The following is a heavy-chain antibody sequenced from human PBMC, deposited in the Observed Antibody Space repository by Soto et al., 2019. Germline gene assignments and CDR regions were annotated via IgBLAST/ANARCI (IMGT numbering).Heavy chain of an antibody. Sequence: EVLLLESGGGLVQPGGSLRLSCAASGFTFSSYAMSWVRQAPGKGLEWVSAISGSGGSTYYADSVKGRFTISRDNSTNALCLRMSRVRAEGTGVYYCAKDPTTVVILGDAFDTWGRGTMVTVSS. CDR3: AKDPTTVVILGDAFDT. CDR2: ISGSGGST. J-gene: IGHJ3*02. D-gene: IGHD4-17*01. CDR1: GFTFSSYA. V-gene: IGHV3-23*01.